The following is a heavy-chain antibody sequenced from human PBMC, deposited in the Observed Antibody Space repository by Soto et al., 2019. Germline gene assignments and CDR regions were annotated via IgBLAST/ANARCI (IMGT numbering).Heavy chain of an antibody. CDR1: GFIFSTYS. D-gene: IGHD2-2*01. CDR3: ARDPIVVVPSARGPPYGMDV. V-gene: IGHV3-30-3*01. CDR2: ISYDGVNK. J-gene: IGHJ6*02. Sequence: LRLSCTASGFIFSTYSMQWVRQAPGKGLDWVAVISYDGVNKYHADSVRGRFTISRDNSKNTLYLQMSSLRADDTAVYYCARDPIVVVPSARGPPYGMDVWGQGTTVTVSS.